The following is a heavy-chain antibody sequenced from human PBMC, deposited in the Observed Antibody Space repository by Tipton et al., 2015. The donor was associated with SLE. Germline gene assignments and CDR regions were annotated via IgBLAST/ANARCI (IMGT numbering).Heavy chain of an antibody. CDR3: AKEPPIIAAAVVAFDI. CDR2: ISGSGSST. Sequence: SLRLSCAASGFTFSSYDMSWVRQAPGKGLEWVSGISGSGSSTYSADSVKGRFTISRDTSKNTLYLQMNSLRAEDTAVYYCAKEPPIIAAAVVAFDIWGQGAMVTVSS. J-gene: IGHJ3*02. D-gene: IGHD6-13*01. CDR1: GFTFSSYD. V-gene: IGHV3-23*01.